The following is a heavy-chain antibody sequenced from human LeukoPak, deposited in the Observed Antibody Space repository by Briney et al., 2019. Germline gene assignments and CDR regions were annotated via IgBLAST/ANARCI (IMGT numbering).Heavy chain of an antibody. CDR2: ISGNGGST. D-gene: IGHD2-21*01. Sequence: GGSLRLSCAASGFTFSSYSMTWVRQAPGKGLEWVSVISGNGGSTYYADSVKGRFTISRDNSKNILYLQLNSLRADDTAVYFCARVPGYSRWYFDLWGRGTLVIVSS. CDR1: GFTFSSYS. CDR3: ARVPGYSRWYFDL. V-gene: IGHV3-23*01. J-gene: IGHJ2*01.